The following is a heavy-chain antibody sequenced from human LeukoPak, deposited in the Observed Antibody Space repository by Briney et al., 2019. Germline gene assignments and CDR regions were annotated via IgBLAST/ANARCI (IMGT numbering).Heavy chain of an antibody. J-gene: IGHJ6*03. CDR3: ARENGYDSSGYYLNYHYYYYYYMDV. CDR2: IRYDGSKK. D-gene: IGHD3-22*01. Sequence: PGGSLRLSCAASGFIFSSYGMHWVRQAPGKGLEWVAFIRYDGSKKYYADSVKGRFTISRDNSKNTLYLQMNSLRAEDTAVYYCARENGYDSSGYYLNYHYYYYYYMDVWGKGTTVTVSS. V-gene: IGHV3-30*02. CDR1: GFIFSSYG.